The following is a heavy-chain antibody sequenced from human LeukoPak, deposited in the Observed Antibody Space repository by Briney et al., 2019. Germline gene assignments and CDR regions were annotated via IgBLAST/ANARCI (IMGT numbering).Heavy chain of an antibody. CDR3: AKDRGSSHAFDI. Sequence: PGGSLRLSCAASGFTFSSYAMSWVRQAPGKGLEWVSAISGSGGSTYYADSVKGRFTISRDNSKNTLYPQMNSLRAEDTAVYYCAKDRGSSHAFDIWGQGTMVTVSS. CDR1: GFTFSSYA. J-gene: IGHJ3*02. V-gene: IGHV3-23*01. CDR2: ISGSGGST. D-gene: IGHD6-13*01.